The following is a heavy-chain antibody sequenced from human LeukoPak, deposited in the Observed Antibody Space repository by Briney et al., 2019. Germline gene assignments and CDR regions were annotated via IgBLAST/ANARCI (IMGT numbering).Heavy chain of an antibody. J-gene: IGHJ6*02. CDR3: ARGRYYDFWSGSNYGMDV. CDR1: GGSFSGYY. Sequence: SETLPLTCAVYGGSFSGYYWSWIRQPPGKGLEWIGEINHSGSTNYNPSLKSRVTISVDTSKNQFSLKLSSVTAADTAVYYCARGRYYDFWSGSNYGMDVWGQGTTVTVSS. D-gene: IGHD3-3*01. V-gene: IGHV4-34*01. CDR2: INHSGST.